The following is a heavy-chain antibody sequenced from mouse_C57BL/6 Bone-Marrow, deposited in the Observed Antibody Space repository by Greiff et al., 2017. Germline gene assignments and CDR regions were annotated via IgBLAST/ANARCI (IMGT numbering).Heavy chain of an antibody. V-gene: IGHV1-81*01. CDR1: GYTFTSYG. CDR2: IDPRSGNT. D-gene: IGHD1-1*01. J-gene: IGHJ3*01. CDR3: ARTLPLHYYSSSLLAN. Sequence: QVQLQQSGAELARPGASVKLSCKASGYTFTSYGISWVKQRTGQGLEWIGGIDPRSGNTYYNEKFKGNATLTADKSCSTAYMELRSLTSEDSAVYICARTLPLHYYSSSLLANWGRGTLVSVSA.